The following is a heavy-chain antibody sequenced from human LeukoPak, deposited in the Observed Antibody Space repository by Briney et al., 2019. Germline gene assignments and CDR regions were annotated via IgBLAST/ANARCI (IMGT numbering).Heavy chain of an antibody. CDR3: TRVRLGASTRYFDY. CDR2: IRNKANSYGT. CDR1: GFSFRYQY. D-gene: IGHD3-16*01. J-gene: IGHJ4*02. V-gene: IGHV3-72*01. Sequence: GSPRPSCAASGFSFRYQYIDWVRLASRKGLGWVGPIRNKANSYGTEYAASVKGRFTISRDDSKDSLYLQMNSLRSEDTALYYCTRVRLGASTRYFDYWGQGTLVTVSS.